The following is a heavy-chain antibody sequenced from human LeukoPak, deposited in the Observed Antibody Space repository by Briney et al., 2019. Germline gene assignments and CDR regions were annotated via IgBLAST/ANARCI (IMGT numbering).Heavy chain of an antibody. V-gene: IGHV1-2*02. J-gene: IGHJ6*03. D-gene: IGHD4-17*01. CDR3: AIYGDYPPHNYYYYYYMDV. CDR1: GYTFTGYY. CDR2: INPNSGGT. Sequence: ASVKVSCKASGYTFTGYYMHRVRQAPGQGLEWMGWINPNSGGTNYAQKFQGRVTMTRDTSISTAYMELSRLRSDDTAVYYCAIYGDYPPHNYYYYYYMDVWGKGTTVTVSS.